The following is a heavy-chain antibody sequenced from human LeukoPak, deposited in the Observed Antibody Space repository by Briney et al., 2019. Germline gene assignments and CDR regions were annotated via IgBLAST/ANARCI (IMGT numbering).Heavy chain of an antibody. Sequence: ESGRSLRLSCAASGFTSTTSGMHWVRQAPGKGLEWVAVIWSDGSKKLYADSVKGRFTISRDNSKHMLYLEMNSLRAEDTAIYYCASGSDTTGYFFYWGQGTLVTVSS. J-gene: IGHJ4*02. V-gene: IGHV3-33*01. D-gene: IGHD3-22*01. CDR1: GFTSTTSG. CDR3: ASGSDTTGYFFY. CDR2: IWSDGSKK.